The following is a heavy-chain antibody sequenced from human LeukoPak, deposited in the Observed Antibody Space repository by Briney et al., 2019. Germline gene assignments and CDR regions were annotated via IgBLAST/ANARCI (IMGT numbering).Heavy chain of an antibody. CDR2: INHSGST. J-gene: IGHJ4*02. CDR1: GGSISGYY. V-gene: IGHV4-34*01. D-gene: IGHD3-16*01. CDR3: ARGPRRFLGLGAY. Sequence: SETLSLTCTVSGGSISGYYWSWIRQPAGKGLEWIGEINHSGSTNYNPSLKSRVTISVDTSKNQFSLKLSSVTAADTAVYYCARGPRRFLGLGAYWGQGTLVTVSS.